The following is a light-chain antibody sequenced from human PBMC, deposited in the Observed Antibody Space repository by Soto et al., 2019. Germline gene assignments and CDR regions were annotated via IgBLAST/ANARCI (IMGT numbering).Light chain of an antibody. CDR2: DTS. CDR1: QSVSSH. V-gene: IGKV3-15*01. J-gene: IGKJ4*01. CDR3: QQYDNWPLT. Sequence: RVMTQSPVILSVSPGESATLSCRASQSVSSHVAWYQQKAGRAPRLLIYDTSSRVTGVPARFSGSGSETEFTLTISGLQSEDFAVYYCQQYDNWPLTFGGGTTLQIK.